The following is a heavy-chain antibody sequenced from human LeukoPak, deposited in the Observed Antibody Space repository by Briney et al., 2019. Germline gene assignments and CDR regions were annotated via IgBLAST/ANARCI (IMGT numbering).Heavy chain of an antibody. Sequence: GGSLRLSCAASGLTFNAYHMNWVRQAPGKGLEWLAYISSGSSTIYYADSVKGRFTVSRDNAKETLYLQLDGLRGEDTAIYYCARGVYAFDIWGQGTLVTVSS. CDR1: GLTFNAYH. CDR3: ARGVYAFDI. CDR2: ISSGSSTI. J-gene: IGHJ3*02. V-gene: IGHV3-48*04. D-gene: IGHD3-10*01.